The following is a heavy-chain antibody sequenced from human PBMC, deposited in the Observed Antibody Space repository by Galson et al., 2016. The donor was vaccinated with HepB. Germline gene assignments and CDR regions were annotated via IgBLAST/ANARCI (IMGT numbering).Heavy chain of an antibody. CDR2: IFYSGNT. V-gene: IGHV4-59*01. CDR1: GDSISDYY. Sequence: SETLCLTCTVSGDSISDYYWSWIRQPPGRGLEWIGYIFYSGNTNYNPSLKSRVTMSVDTSKNQFSLKLISLTAADTAVYYCARNIAAAGTFWFDPWGQGTLVTVSS. J-gene: IGHJ5*02. CDR3: ARNIAAAGTFWFDP. D-gene: IGHD6-13*01.